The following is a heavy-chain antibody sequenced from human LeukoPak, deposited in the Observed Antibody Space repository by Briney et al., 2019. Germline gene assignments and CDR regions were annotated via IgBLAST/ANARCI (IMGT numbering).Heavy chain of an antibody. CDR1: GFPFTHHG. CDR3: ARDPTNTSGRYAYFDY. Sequence: GASVSVSCKASGFPFTHHGITWVRQAPGQGGEGMGWISGYNGDTNYAQKFRGRVTFTTDTSTSTAYMELRSLRSDDTAVYYCARDPTNTSGRYAYFDYWGQGALVTVSS. J-gene: IGHJ4*02. V-gene: IGHV1-18*01. D-gene: IGHD6-19*01. CDR2: ISGYNGDT.